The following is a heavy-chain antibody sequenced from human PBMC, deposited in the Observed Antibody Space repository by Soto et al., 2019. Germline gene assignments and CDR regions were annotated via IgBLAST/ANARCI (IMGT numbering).Heavy chain of an antibody. V-gene: IGHV4-34*01. J-gene: IGHJ3*02. CDR2: INHSGST. D-gene: IGHD1-26*01. CDR3: ARPDVKWSHAFDI. CDR1: GGSFSGYY. Sequence: LSLTCAVYGGSFSGYYWSWIRQPPGKGLEWIGEINHSGSTNYNPSLKSRVTISVDTSKNQFSLKLSSVTAADTAVYYCARPDVKWSHAFDIWGQGTMVTVSS.